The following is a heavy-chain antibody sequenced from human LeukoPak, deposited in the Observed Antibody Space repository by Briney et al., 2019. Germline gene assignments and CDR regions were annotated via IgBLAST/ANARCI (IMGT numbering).Heavy chain of an antibody. V-gene: IGHV1-3*03. CDR2: INGGNGNT. Sequence: GASVKVSCKGSGYTFTSYAMHWVRHAPGQWLEWMGWINGGNGNTKYSQEFQGRVTITRDTSASTAYMELRSLRSEDMAVYYCARGQARKHFYGSGTYYNREDDAFDIWGQGTAVTVSS. D-gene: IGHD3-10*01. CDR1: GYTFTSYA. J-gene: IGHJ3*02. CDR3: ARGQARKHFYGSGTYYNREDDAFDI.